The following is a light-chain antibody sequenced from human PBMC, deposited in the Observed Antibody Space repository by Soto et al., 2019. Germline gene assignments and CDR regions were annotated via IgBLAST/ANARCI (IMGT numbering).Light chain of an antibody. Sequence: DIQMTQSPSSLSASVGDRVIITCRASQSSSRYLNWYQQRPGKAPNLLISAASSLQSGVPSRFSGCGSGTDFPLTISSLQPEDFATYCCLQIYSTPYTFGQGTKVEIK. CDR2: AAS. J-gene: IGKJ2*01. CDR3: LQIYSTPYT. CDR1: QSSSRY. V-gene: IGKV1-39*01.